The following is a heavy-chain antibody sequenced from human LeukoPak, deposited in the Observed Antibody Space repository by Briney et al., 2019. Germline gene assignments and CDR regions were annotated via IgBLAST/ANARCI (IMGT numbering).Heavy chain of an antibody. CDR2: IKSDGST. CDR3: ARAPSEIGGYYPEYFRH. J-gene: IGHJ1*01. Sequence: GGSLRVSCAAPGFSFSTYWMHWVCHAPGKGRLWVSRIKSDGSTNYVDSVKGRFTIARDNAKNTVSLQMNSLRPEDTGVYYCARAPSEIGGYYPEYFRHWGQGTLVTVSS. CDR1: GFSFSTYW. V-gene: IGHV3-74*01. D-gene: IGHD3-22*01.